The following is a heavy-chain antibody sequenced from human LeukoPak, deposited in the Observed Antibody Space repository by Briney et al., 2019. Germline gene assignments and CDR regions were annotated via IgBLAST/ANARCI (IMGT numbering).Heavy chain of an antibody. J-gene: IGHJ4*02. Sequence: EASVKVSCKASGYTFTGYYMHWVRQAPGQGLEWMGWINPNSGGTDYSQKFQGRVTMTRDTSISTAYMELSSLRSDDRAVYYCVRDAIAAAGTGGWGQGTLVTVSS. CDR2: INPNSGGT. V-gene: IGHV1-2*02. D-gene: IGHD6-13*01. CDR3: VRDAIAAAGTGG. CDR1: GYTFTGYY.